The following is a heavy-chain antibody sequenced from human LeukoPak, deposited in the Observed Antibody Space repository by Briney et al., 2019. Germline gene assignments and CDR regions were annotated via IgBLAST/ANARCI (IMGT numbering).Heavy chain of an antibody. Sequence: PSQTLSLTCAVYGESFSGYYWSWIRQPPARGLEWIGEINHSGSTNYNPSLKSRVTISVDTSKNQFSLKLSSVTAAETAVYYWTRGRSQSSGGSCYYYSGQGTLVTVSS. V-gene: IGHV4-34*01. CDR2: INHSGST. D-gene: IGHD2-15*01. CDR1: GESFSGYY. CDR3: TRGRSQSSGGSCYYY. J-gene: IGHJ4*02.